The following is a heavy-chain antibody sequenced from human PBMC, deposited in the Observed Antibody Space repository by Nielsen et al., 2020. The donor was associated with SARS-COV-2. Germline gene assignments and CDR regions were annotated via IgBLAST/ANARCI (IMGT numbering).Heavy chain of an antibody. D-gene: IGHD5-18*01. CDR2: INRSGST. CDR1: GGSFSGYH. J-gene: IGHJ6*03. CDR3: ARRAEGLELWRRYFYYMDV. V-gene: IGHV4-34*01. Sequence: SETLSLTCSVYGGSFSGYHWSWIRQSPGKGLEWIGEINRSGSTSYNPSLKSRVTISIDTSKKQFSLNLSSVTAADMAVYYCARRAEGLELWRRYFYYMDVWGKGTTVTVSS.